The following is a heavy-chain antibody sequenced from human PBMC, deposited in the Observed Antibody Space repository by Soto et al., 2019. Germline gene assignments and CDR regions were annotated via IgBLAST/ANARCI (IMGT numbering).Heavy chain of an antibody. CDR1: GFTFSGYG. D-gene: IGHD6-19*01. V-gene: IGHV3-30*18. J-gene: IGHJ6*02. CDR2: ISYDGSNK. Sequence: ILSCAASGFTFSGYGMHWVRQAPGKGLEWVAVISYDGSNKYYADSVKGRFSISRDNSKNTLYLQMSSLRAEDTAVYYCVKNGSSGWPYYYGMDVWGQGTTVTVSS. CDR3: VKNGSSGWPYYYGMDV.